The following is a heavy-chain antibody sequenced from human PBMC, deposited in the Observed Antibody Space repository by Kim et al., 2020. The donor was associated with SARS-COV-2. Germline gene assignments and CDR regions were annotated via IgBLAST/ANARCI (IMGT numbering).Heavy chain of an antibody. J-gene: IGHJ6*02. V-gene: IGHV3-30*04. CDR3: ARDTYYYDSSGYYYFLDYYGMDV. CDR1: GFTFSSYA. D-gene: IGHD3-22*01. CDR2: ISYDGSNK. Sequence: GGSLRLSCAASGFTFSSYAMHWVRQAPGKGLEWVAVISYDGSNKYYADSVKGRFTISRDNSKNTLYLQMNSLRAEDTAVYYCARDTYYYDSSGYYYFLDYYGMDVWPRDHGHRLL.